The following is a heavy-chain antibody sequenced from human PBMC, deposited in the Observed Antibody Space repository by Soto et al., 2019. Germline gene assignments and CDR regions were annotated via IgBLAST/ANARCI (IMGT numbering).Heavy chain of an antibody. CDR3: ARVGDCAAARQRRAFDI. J-gene: IGHJ3*02. CDR2: MNPNSGNT. D-gene: IGHD6-13*01. V-gene: IGHV1-8*01. CDR1: EYTFTSYD. Sequence: ASVKVSCKASEYTFTSYDINWVRQATGQGLEWMGWMNPNSGNTGYAQKFQGRVTMTRNTSISTAYMELSSLRSEDTAVYYCARVGDCAAARQRRAFDIWGQGTMVTVSS.